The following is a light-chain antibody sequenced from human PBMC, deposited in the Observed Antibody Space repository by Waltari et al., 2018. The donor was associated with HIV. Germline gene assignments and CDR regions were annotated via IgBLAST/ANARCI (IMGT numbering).Light chain of an antibody. CDR1: QSVTSSY. CDR3: QQYGDSWT. V-gene: IGKV3-20*01. J-gene: IGKJ1*01. CDR2: DGS. Sequence: EIVLTQSQGTLSLSPGESTTLSCRASQSVTSSYVAWYQQKPGQAPKFLMYDGSTRATGIPDRFSGSGSGTDYTRTISKVEPEDFAVYYCQQYGDSWTFGQGTKVEIK.